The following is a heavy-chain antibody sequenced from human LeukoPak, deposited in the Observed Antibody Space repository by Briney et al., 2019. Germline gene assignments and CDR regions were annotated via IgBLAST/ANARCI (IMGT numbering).Heavy chain of an antibody. CDR1: GYSFTSYW. CDR3: ARIGGYCSGGSCYSLLPVGPDY. V-gene: IGHV5-51*01. Sequence: GESLKISCKGSGYSFTSYWIGWVRQMPGKGLEWMGIIYPGDSDTRYSPSFQGQVTISADKSISTAYLQWSSLKASDTAMYYCARIGGYCSGGSCYSLLPVGPDYWGQGTLVTVSS. J-gene: IGHJ4*02. CDR2: IYPGDSDT. D-gene: IGHD2-15*01.